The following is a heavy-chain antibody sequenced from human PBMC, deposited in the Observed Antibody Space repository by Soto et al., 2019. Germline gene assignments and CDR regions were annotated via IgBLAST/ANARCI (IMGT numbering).Heavy chain of an antibody. CDR3: ARVRPRREFDH. CDR2: INPNTGGT. Sequence: GASVKVSCKASGYIFTSYYVHWVRQVPGQGLEWMGWINPNTGGTNYAQRFEGRVTMTRDTSISTAYMELSRLTSDDTAIYFCARVRPRREFDHWGQGTLVTVSS. J-gene: IGHJ5*02. CDR1: GYIFTSYY. V-gene: IGHV1-2*02.